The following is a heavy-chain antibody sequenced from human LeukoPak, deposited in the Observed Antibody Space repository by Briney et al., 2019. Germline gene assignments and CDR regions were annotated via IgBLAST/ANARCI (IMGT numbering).Heavy chain of an antibody. V-gene: IGHV1-18*01. Sequence: EASVKVSCKASGYTFTSYGISWVRQAPGQGLEWMRWISAYNGNTNYAQKLQGRVTMTTDTSTSTAYMELRSLRSDDTAVYYCAKVYSYGSGYYYYGMDVWGQGTTVTVSS. CDR1: GYTFTSYG. CDR2: ISAYNGNT. D-gene: IGHD5-18*01. J-gene: IGHJ6*02. CDR3: AKVYSYGSGYYYYGMDV.